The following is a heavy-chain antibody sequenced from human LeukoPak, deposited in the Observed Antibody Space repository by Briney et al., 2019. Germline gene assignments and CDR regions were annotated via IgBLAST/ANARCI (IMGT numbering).Heavy chain of an antibody. J-gene: IGHJ4*02. Sequence: GGSLRLSCAASGFTFSSYSMNWVRQAPGKGLEWVSSISSSSSYIYYADSVKGRFTISRDNAKNSLYLQMNSLRAEDTAVYYCARDGVYGEDIVVVPAVVEFDYWGQGTLVTVSS. V-gene: IGHV3-21*01. CDR2: ISSSSSYI. CDR1: GFTFSSYS. CDR3: ARDGVYGEDIVVVPAVVEFDY. D-gene: IGHD2-2*01.